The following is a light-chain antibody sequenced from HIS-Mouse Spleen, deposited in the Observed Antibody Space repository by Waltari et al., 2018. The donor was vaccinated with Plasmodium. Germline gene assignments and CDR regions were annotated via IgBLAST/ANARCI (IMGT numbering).Light chain of an antibody. Sequence: DIQMTQSPSTLSASVGARVTITCRASQSISSWLAWYQKKPGKAPKRLIYKAYSLESGVPSRFSGSGSGTEFTLTISSLQPDDFATYYCQQYNSYSWTFGQGTKVEIK. CDR3: QQYNSYSWT. J-gene: IGKJ1*01. V-gene: IGKV1-5*03. CDR1: QSISSW. CDR2: KAY.